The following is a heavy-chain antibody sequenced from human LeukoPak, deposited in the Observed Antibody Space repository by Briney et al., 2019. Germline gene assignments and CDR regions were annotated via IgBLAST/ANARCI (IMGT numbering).Heavy chain of an antibody. CDR2: ICGSGIRT. J-gene: IGHJ4*02. V-gene: IGHV3-23*05. CDR1: GFTFTTYG. D-gene: IGHD2-2*03. Sequence: GGSLRLSCSASGFTFTTYGMNWVRQAPGKGLEWVSGICGSGIRTYYADSVKGRFTISRDNSKNTLYLQMNSLRDEDTAVYYCAKDSHWILFDDWGQGTLVTVSS. CDR3: AKDSHWILFDD.